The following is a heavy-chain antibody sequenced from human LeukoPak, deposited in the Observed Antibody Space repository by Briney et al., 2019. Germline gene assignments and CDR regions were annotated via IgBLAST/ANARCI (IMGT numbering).Heavy chain of an antibody. CDR3: ARDDDFWSLAHFDY. CDR1: GYTFTSYG. CDR2: ISAYNGNT. D-gene: IGHD3-3*01. V-gene: IGHV1-18*01. Sequence: GASVKVSCKASGYTFTSYGISWVRQAPGQGLEWMGWISAYNGNTNYAQKLQGRVTMTTDTSTSTAYMELRSLRSDDTAVYYCARDDDFWSLAHFDYWGQGTLVTVSS. J-gene: IGHJ4*02.